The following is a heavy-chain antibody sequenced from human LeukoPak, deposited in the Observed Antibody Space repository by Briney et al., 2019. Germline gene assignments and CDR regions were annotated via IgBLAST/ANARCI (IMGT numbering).Heavy chain of an antibody. Sequence: ASVKVSCKASGYTFTGYYMHWVRQAPGQGLEWMGWINPNSGGTNYEQKFQGRVTMTRDTSISTAYMELSRLRSDDTAVYYCARERRYCSSTSCSRSFDYWGQGTLVTVSS. J-gene: IGHJ4*02. V-gene: IGHV1-2*02. CDR1: GYTFTGYY. CDR3: ARERRYCSSTSCSRSFDY. CDR2: INPNSGGT. D-gene: IGHD2-2*01.